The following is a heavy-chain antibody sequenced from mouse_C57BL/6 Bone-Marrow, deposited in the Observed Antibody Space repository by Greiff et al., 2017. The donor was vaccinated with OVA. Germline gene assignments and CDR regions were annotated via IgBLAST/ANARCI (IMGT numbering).Heavy chain of an antibody. J-gene: IGHJ1*03. CDR1: GYTFTSYW. V-gene: IGHV1-69*01. D-gene: IGHD1-1*01. CDR3: ARATVVAKDWYFDV. CDR2: IDPSDSYT. Sequence: VQLQQPGAELVMPGASVKLSCKASGYTFTSYWMHWVKQRPGQGLEWIGEIDPSDSYTNYNQKFKGKSTLTVDKSSSTAYMQLSSLTSEDSAVYYCARATVVAKDWYFDVWGTGTTVTVAS.